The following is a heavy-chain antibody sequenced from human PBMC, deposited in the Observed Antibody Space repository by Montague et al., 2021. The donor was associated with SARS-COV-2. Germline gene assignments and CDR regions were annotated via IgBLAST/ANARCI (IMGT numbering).Heavy chain of an antibody. D-gene: IGHD3-3*01. V-gene: IGHV4-59*01. CDR1: GGSISSYY. CDR2: IYYGGST. Sequence: SETLSLTCTVSGGSISSYYWSWIRQPPGKGLEWIGYIYYGGSTNYNPSLKSRVTISVDTSKNLFSLKLSSVTAADTAVYYCASQVPDFWSGIDYWGQGTLVTVSS. CDR3: ASQVPDFWSGIDY. J-gene: IGHJ4*02.